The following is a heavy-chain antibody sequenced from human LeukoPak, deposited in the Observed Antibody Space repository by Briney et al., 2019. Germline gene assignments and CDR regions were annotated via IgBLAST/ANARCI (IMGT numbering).Heavy chain of an antibody. Sequence: GGSLRLSCAASGFPFSSSGMNWVRQAPGKGLEWVTFIHADGNSKYYADSVEGRFTVSRDSPKNTLSLQMNSLRVEDTAVYYCARSLTAREYFQHWGQGTLVTVSS. V-gene: IGHV3-30*02. D-gene: IGHD6-6*01. CDR1: GFPFSSSG. CDR3: ARSLTAREYFQH. CDR2: IHADGNSK. J-gene: IGHJ1*01.